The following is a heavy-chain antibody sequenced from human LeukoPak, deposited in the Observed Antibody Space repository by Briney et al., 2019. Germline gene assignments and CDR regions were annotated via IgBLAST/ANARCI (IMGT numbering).Heavy chain of an antibody. CDR3: ARVSGSYYFDY. V-gene: IGHV4-38-2*01. CDR2: IYHSGST. CDR1: GYSISSGYY. D-gene: IGHD1-26*01. J-gene: IGHJ4*02. Sequence: SETLSLICAVSGYSISSGYYWGWIRQPPGKGLEWIGSIYHSGSTYYNPSLKSRVTISVDTSKNQFSLKLSSVTAADTAVYYCARVSGSYYFDYWGQGTLVTVSS.